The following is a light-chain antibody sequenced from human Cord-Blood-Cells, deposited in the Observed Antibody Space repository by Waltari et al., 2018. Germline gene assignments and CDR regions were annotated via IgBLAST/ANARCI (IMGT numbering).Light chain of an antibody. J-gene: IGLJ2*01. CDR1: SSDVGGYNY. Sequence: SALTQPRSVSGSPGQSVTISCTGTSSDVGGYNYVSWYQQHPGKAPKLMIYDVSKRPSGAPDRFSGSKSGNTASLTISGLQAEDEADYYCCSYAGSYTVFGGGTKLTVL. CDR2: DVS. CDR3: CSYAGSYTV. V-gene: IGLV2-11*01.